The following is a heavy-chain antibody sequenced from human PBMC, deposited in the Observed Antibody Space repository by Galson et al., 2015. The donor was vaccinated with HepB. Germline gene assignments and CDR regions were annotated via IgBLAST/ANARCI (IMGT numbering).Heavy chain of an antibody. V-gene: IGHV3-21*01. D-gene: IGHD6-6*01. J-gene: IGHJ4*02. CDR3: ARARIEYSSSPTDY. CDR2: ISSSSNYI. Sequence: SLRLSCAASGFTFSTYTMNWVRQAPGKGLEWVSSISSSSNYIYYADSVKGRFTISRDNAKNSLYLQMSSLRAEDTAVYYCARARIEYSSSPTDYWGQGTLVTVSS. CDR1: GFTFSTYT.